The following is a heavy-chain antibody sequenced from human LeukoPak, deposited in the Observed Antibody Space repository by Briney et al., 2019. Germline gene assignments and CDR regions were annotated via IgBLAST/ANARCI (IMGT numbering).Heavy chain of an antibody. CDR3: ARGIPITDYGDSPDYYYYYYGMDV. Sequence: SETLSLTCTVSGGSISSSSYYWGWIRQPPGKGLEWIGSIYYSGSTYYNPSLKSRVTISVDTSKNQFSLKLSSVTAADTAVYYCARGIPITDYGDSPDYYYYYYGMDVWGQGTTVTVSS. CDR2: IYYSGST. J-gene: IGHJ6*02. D-gene: IGHD4-17*01. V-gene: IGHV4-39*01. CDR1: GGSISSSSYY.